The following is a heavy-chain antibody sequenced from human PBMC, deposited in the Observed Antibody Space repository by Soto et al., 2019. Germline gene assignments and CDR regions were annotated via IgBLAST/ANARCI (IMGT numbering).Heavy chain of an antibody. CDR2: ISYDGNNK. V-gene: IGHV3-30-3*01. D-gene: IGHD6-19*01. J-gene: IGHJ4*02. CDR3: ASKGYTSGWYLDY. Sequence: QVQLVESGGGVVQPGRSLRLSCAAAGFTFSNYAMHWVRQAPGKGLEWVAVISYDGNNKYYADSVKGRFTISRDNSKNTLYLQINSLRAEDTAVYYCASKGYTSGWYLDYWGQGTVVTVSS. CDR1: GFTFSNYA.